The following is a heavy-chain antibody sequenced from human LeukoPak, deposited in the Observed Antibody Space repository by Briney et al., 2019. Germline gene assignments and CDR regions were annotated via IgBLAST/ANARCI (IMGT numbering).Heavy chain of an antibody. CDR1: GFSFSNHG. Sequence: GGSLRLSCAASGFSFSNHGMHWVRQAPGKRLEWVAVIWDDGNNKRYANSVNGRFTISRDNAKNSLYLQMNSLRAEDTAVYYCASHSPPFDYWGQGTLVTVSS. V-gene: IGHV3-33*03. J-gene: IGHJ4*02. CDR3: ASHSPPFDY. D-gene: IGHD2-15*01. CDR2: IWDDGNNK.